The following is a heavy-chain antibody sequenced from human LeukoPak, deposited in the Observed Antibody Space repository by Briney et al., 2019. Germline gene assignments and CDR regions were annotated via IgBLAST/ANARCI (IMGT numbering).Heavy chain of an antibody. CDR1: GFTFNNHA. J-gene: IGHJ1*01. CDR3: AKVAATIFERSYFQH. CDR2: ISGGGGDT. V-gene: IGHV3-23*01. D-gene: IGHD3-3*01. Sequence: GGSLRLSCAVSGFTFNNHAMTWVRQAPGKGLEWVSAISGGGGDTYDADSVKGRFTISRDNSKNTLYLQMNSLRAEDTAVYYCAKVAATIFERSYFQHWGQGTLVTVSS.